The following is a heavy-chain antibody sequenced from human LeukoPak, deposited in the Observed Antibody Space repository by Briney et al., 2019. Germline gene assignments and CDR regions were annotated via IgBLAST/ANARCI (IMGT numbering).Heavy chain of an antibody. CDR3: ARCDPINSWYYFDV. D-gene: IGHD6-13*01. CDR2: IYYSGST. CDR1: GGSISSGTYC. V-gene: IGHV4-31*03. Sequence: SETLSLTCTVSGGSISSGTYCWSWIRQHPEKGLEWIGNIYYSGSTYYNPSLKSRVTISLDTSKNQFSLKLSSVTAADTAMYFCARCDPINSWYYFDVWGQVTLVTVSS. J-gene: IGHJ4*02.